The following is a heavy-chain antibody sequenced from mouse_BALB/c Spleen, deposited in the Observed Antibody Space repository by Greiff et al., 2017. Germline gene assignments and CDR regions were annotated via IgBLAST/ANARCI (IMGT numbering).Heavy chain of an antibody. Sequence: EVQLQQSGPELMKPGASVKISCKASGYSFTSYYMHWVKQSHGKSLEGIGYIDPFNGGTSYNQKFKGKATLTVDKSSSTAYMHLSSLTSEDSAVYYCARGVDYWGQGTSVTVSS. J-gene: IGHJ4*01. CDR2: IDPFNGGT. CDR3: ARGVDY. V-gene: IGHV1S135*01. CDR1: GYSFTSYY.